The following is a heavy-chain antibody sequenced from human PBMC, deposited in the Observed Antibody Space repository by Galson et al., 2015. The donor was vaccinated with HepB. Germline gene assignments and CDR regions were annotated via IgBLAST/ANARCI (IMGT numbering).Heavy chain of an antibody. Sequence: SLRLSCAASGFTFSSHWMSWVRQAPGKGLEWVANIKYDGSDKNYVDSVKGRFTISRDNAKNSLYLQMNSLRVEDMAVYYCARGSWDIVVVSAAGDAFDVWGQGTMVTVSS. D-gene: IGHD2-2*01. CDR2: IKYDGSDK. J-gene: IGHJ3*01. CDR3: ARGSWDIVVVSAAGDAFDV. V-gene: IGHV3-7*01. CDR1: GFTFSSHW.